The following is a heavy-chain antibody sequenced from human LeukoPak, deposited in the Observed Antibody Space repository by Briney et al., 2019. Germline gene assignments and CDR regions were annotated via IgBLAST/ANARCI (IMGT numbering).Heavy chain of an antibody. Sequence: WASVKVSCKASGGTFSSYAISWVRQAPGQGLEWMGGIIPIFGTANYAQKFQGRVTITADESTSTAYMELSSLRSEDTAVYYCVYIGGSGGAFDIWGQGTMVTVSS. D-gene: IGHD2-15*01. CDR2: IIPIFGTA. CDR1: GGTFSSYA. V-gene: IGHV1-69*13. CDR3: VYIGGSGGAFDI. J-gene: IGHJ3*02.